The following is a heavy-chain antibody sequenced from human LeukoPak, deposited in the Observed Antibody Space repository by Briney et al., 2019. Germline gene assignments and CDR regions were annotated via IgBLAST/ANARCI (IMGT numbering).Heavy chain of an antibody. V-gene: IGHV1-2*02. CDR3: ARDLGIAVAGTQDY. CDR1: GYTFTGYY. J-gene: IGHJ4*02. D-gene: IGHD6-19*01. CDR2: INPNSGGT. Sequence: AASVKVSCKASGYTFTGYYMHWGRQAPGQGLEWMGWINPNSGGTNYAQKFQGRVTMTRDTSISTAYMELSRLRSDDTAVYYCARDLGIAVAGTQDYWGQGTLVTVSS.